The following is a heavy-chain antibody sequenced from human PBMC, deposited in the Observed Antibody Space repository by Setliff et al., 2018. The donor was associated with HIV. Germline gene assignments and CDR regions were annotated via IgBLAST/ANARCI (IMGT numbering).Heavy chain of an antibody. CDR1: GGSISSSTDY. J-gene: IGHJ5*02. D-gene: IGHD1-20*01. Sequence: PSETLSLTCIVSGGSISSSTDYWAWIRQPPGKGPDYSGSIYYSGSTYYNPSFKSRVTISVDTSKNWFSLKLASVTAADTAVYYCARLTGNTSGYRRFDPWGQGALVTVSS. CDR3: ARLTGNTSGYRRFDP. V-gene: IGHV4-39*07. CDR2: IYYSGST.